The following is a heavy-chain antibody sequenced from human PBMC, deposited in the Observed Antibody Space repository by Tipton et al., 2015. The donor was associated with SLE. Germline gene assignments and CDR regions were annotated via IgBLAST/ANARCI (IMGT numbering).Heavy chain of an antibody. J-gene: IGHJ6*02. CDR1: GFTFENYE. CDR3: AKEQYYGSGSIYGMDV. D-gene: IGHD3-10*01. CDR2: ISGNGSTI. V-gene: IGHV3-48*03. Sequence: SLRLSCAASGFTFENYEMTWVRQTPGKGLEWVSYISGNGSTIYYRDSVKGRFTISRDNAKNSLFLLMNTLRADDTAVYYCAKEQYYGSGSIYGMDVWGQGTTVTVSS.